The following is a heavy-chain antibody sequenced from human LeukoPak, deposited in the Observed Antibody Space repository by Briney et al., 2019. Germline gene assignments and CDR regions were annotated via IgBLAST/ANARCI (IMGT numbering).Heavy chain of an antibody. D-gene: IGHD5-12*01. CDR3: AKDPGYSGYDGRY. V-gene: IGHV3-23*01. J-gene: IGHJ4*02. CDR2: ISGSGGST. Sequence: PGGPLRLSCAASGFTFSSYAMSWVHQPPGKGLEWVSAISGSGGSTYYADSVKGRFTISRDNSKNTLYLQMNSLRAEDTAVYYCAKDPGYSGYDGRYWGQGTLVTVSS. CDR1: GFTFSSYA.